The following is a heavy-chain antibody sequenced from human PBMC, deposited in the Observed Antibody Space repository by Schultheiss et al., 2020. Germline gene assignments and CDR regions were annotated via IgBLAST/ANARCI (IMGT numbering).Heavy chain of an antibody. CDR1: GFTFSSYG. CDR3: ARGQWLTGDPVDYFDY. V-gene: IGHV3-33*01. CDR2: IWYDGSNK. J-gene: IGHJ4*02. Sequence: GESLKISCAASGFTFSSYGMHWVRQAPGKGLEWVAVIWYDGSNKYYADSVKGRFTISRDNSKNTLYLQMGSLRAEDMAVYYCARGQWLTGDPVDYFDYWGQGTLVTVSS. D-gene: IGHD7-27*01.